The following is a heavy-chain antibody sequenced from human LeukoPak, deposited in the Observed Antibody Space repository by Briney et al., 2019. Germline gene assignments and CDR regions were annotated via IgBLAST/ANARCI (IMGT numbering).Heavy chain of an antibody. V-gene: IGHV3-11*05. Sequence: GGSLRLSCAASGFTFSDYYMSWIRQAPGKGLEWVSYIGRTSSYTNYADSVKGRFSISRDNAKNSLYLQMNSLGAEDTAVYYCARDRGDYDSSGYYGYFDYWGQGALVTVSS. CDR1: GFTFSDYY. CDR2: IGRTSSYT. J-gene: IGHJ4*02. CDR3: ARDRGDYDSSGYYGYFDY. D-gene: IGHD3-22*01.